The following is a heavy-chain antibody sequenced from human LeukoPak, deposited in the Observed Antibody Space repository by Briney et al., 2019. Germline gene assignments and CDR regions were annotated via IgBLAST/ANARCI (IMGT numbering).Heavy chain of an antibody. J-gene: IGHJ4*02. CDR3: ARAGYSGYNKPLYYFDY. Sequence: ASVKVSCKASGYTFTGYYMHWVRQAPGQGLEWMGWINPNSGGTNYAQKCQGRVTMTRDTSISTAYMELSRLRSDDTAVYYCARAGYSGYNKPLYYFDYWGQGTLVTVSS. D-gene: IGHD5-12*01. CDR1: GYTFTGYY. V-gene: IGHV1-2*02. CDR2: INPNSGGT.